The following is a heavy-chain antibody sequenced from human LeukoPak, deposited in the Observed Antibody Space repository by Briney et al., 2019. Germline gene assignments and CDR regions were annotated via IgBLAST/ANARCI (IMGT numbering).Heavy chain of an antibody. CDR2: IRYDGSNK. V-gene: IGHV3-30*02. J-gene: IGHJ5*02. D-gene: IGHD3-22*01. CDR3: AKDIVVITLRWFDP. CDR1: GFTFSSYG. Sequence: PGGSLRLSCAASGFTFSSYGMHWVRQAPGKGLEWVAFIRYDGSNKYYADSVKGRFTISRDNSKNTLYLQMNSLRAEDTAVYYCAKDIVVITLRWFDPWGQGTLVTVSS.